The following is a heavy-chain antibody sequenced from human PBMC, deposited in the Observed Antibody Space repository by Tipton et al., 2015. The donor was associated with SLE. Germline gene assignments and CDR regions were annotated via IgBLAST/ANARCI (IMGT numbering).Heavy chain of an antibody. CDR2: VYYSGIA. CDR1: RESINDYY. D-gene: IGHD1/OR15-1a*01. CDR3: ARGKGHDWHIDF. J-gene: IGHJ4*02. V-gene: IGHV4-59*01. Sequence: TLSLTCIVSRESINDYYWNWIRQPPGKGLEWIGYVYYSGIAHYNPFLEGRVTISADRSKNQISLRLTSVTAADTAVYYCARGKGHDWHIDFWGQGTLVTVSS.